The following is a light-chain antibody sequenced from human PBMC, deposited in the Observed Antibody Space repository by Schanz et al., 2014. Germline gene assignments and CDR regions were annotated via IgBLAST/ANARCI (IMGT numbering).Light chain of an antibody. CDR3: CSYAGSYYV. V-gene: IGLV2-11*01. CDR2: DVS. Sequence: QSALTQPASVSGSPGQSITISCTGTSSDVGGYNYVSWYQQHPGKAPELMIYDVSNRPSGVPDRFSGSKSGNTASLTISGLQAEDEADYYCCSYAGSYYVFGTGTKLTVL. CDR1: SSDVGGYNY. J-gene: IGLJ1*01.